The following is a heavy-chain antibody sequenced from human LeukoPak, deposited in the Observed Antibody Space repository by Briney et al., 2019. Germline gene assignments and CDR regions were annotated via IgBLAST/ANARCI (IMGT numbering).Heavy chain of an antibody. J-gene: IGHJ4*02. CDR2: INPNSGGT. Sequence: ASVKVSCKASGYTFTGSYMHWVRQAPGQGLEWMGWINPNSGGTNYAQRFQGRVTMTRDTSISTAYMELSRLTSDDTAVYFCARETYYSSGNVYNRIDYWGQGTLVTVSS. V-gene: IGHV1-2*02. CDR3: ARETYYSSGNVYNRIDY. CDR1: GYTFTGSY. D-gene: IGHD3-10*01.